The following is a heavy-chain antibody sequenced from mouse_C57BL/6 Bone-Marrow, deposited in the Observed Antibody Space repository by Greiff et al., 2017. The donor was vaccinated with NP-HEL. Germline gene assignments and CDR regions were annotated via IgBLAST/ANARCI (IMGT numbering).Heavy chain of an antibody. J-gene: IGHJ2*01. D-gene: IGHD1-1*01. Sequence: EVKLVESGPGMVKPSQSLSLTCTVTGYSITSGYDWHWIRHFPGNKLEWMGYISYSGSTNHNPSLKSRISITHDTSKNHFFLKLNSVTTEDTATYYCAREGYYGSGFDYWGQGTTLTVSS. V-gene: IGHV3-1*01. CDR3: AREGYYGSGFDY. CDR2: ISYSGST. CDR1: GYSITSGYD.